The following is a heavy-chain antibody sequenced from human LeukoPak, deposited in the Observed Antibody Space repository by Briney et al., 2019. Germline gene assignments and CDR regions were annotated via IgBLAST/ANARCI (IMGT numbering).Heavy chain of an antibody. CDR1: GFTFSSCE. Sequence: TGGSLRLSCAASGFTFSSCEMNWVRQAPGKGLEWVSYISSSGSTIYYADSVKGRFTISRDNAKNSLYLQMNSLRAEDTAVYYCAREAIYYDSSGYYYDLDYWGQGTLVTVSS. V-gene: IGHV3-48*03. D-gene: IGHD3-22*01. J-gene: IGHJ4*02. CDR2: ISSSGSTI. CDR3: AREAIYYDSSGYYYDLDY.